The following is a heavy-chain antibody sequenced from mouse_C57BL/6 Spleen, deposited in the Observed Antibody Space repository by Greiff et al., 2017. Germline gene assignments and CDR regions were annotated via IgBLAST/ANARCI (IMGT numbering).Heavy chain of an antibody. J-gene: IGHJ1*03. Sequence: EVQLVESGGGLVQPGGSLSLSCAASGFTFTDYYMSWVRQPPGKALEWLGFIRNKANGYTTEYSASVKGRFTISRDNSQSILYLQMNALRAEDSATYDGARYDGSDDWYCEVWGTGTTVTVSS. D-gene: IGHD1-1*01. CDR3: ARYDGSDDWYCEV. CDR2: IRNKANGYTT. CDR1: GFTFTDYY. V-gene: IGHV7-3*01.